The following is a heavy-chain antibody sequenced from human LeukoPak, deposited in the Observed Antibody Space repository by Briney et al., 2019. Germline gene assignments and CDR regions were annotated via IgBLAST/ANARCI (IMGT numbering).Heavy chain of an antibody. D-gene: IGHD3-22*01. J-gene: IGHJ4*02. CDR2: INHSGST. Sequence: SETLSLTCAVYGGSFSGYYWSWIRQPPGKGLEWIGEINHSGSTNYNPSLKSRVTISVDTSKNQFSLKLSSVTAADTAVNYCAISPWLDDSSGYSALPFDYWGQGTLVTVSS. CDR1: GGSFSGYY. V-gene: IGHV4-34*01. CDR3: AISPWLDDSSGYSALPFDY.